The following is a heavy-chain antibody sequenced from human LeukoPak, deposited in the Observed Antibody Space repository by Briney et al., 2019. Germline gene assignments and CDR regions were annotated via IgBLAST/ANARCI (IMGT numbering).Heavy chain of an antibody. J-gene: IGHJ4*02. CDR3: AKEMYCSGGRCKTFDY. V-gene: IGHV3-23*01. CDR1: GFTFNSYA. Sequence: GGSLRLPCAASGFTFNSYAMNWVRQAPGKGLEWVSAIVGSGGSTYYADSVKGRFTISRDNSKNTLYLQMNSLRAEDTAVYYCAKEMYCSGGRCKTFDYWGQGTLVTVSS. CDR2: IVGSGGST. D-gene: IGHD2-15*01.